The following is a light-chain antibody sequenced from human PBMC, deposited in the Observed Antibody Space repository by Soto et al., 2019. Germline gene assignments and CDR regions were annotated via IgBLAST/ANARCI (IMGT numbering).Light chain of an antibody. CDR3: QQRSNWPL. Sequence: EIVLTESPATLSLSQGERPTLSCRASQSVSSYLAWYQQKPGQAPRLLIYDASNRATGIPARFSGSGSGTDFTLTISSLEPEDFAVYYCQQRSNWPLFGGGTKVDIK. J-gene: IGKJ4*01. V-gene: IGKV3-11*01. CDR2: DAS. CDR1: QSVSSY.